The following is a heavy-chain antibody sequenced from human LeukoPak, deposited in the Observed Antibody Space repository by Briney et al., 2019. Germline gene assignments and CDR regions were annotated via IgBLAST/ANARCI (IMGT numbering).Heavy chain of an antibody. CDR1: GGSISSSRYY. CDR2: IHYSGST. D-gene: IGHD2-2*01. Sequence: ASETLSLTCTVSGGSISSSRYYWGWIRQPPGKGLEWIGSIHYSGSTYYNPSLKSRVTVSVDTSENQFSLKLSSVAAADTAVYFCVRTRLSDRIVPAAERADDACDMWGQGTMVTVSS. CDR3: VRTRLSDRIVPAAERADDACDM. V-gene: IGHV4-39*07. J-gene: IGHJ3*02.